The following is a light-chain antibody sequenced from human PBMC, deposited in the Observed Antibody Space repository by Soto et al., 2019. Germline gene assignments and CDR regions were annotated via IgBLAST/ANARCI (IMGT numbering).Light chain of an antibody. Sequence: DIQMTQSPSTLSASVGDRVTITCRASQSISSYLNWYQQKEGKAPKVLIYKASSLESAVPSLFSGSGSGTDYTLTINNLEPEDWATYYCQQSFSTALSVGGGTKLEIK. CDR1: QSISSY. J-gene: IGKJ4*01. CDR3: QQSFSTALS. CDR2: KAS. V-gene: IGKV1-39*01.